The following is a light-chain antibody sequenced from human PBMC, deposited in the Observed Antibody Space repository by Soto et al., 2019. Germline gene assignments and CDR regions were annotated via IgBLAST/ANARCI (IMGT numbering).Light chain of an antibody. CDR2: DVS. CDR1: SSDVGGYNY. J-gene: IGLJ1*01. Sequence: QAVLTQPASVSGSPGQSITISCTGTSSDVGGYNYVSWYQQHPGKAPKLMIYDVSNRPSGVSNRFSGSKSGNTASLTISGRQAEDEADYYCSSYTSSSLHVFGTGTKLTAL. V-gene: IGLV2-14*03. CDR3: SSYTSSSLHV.